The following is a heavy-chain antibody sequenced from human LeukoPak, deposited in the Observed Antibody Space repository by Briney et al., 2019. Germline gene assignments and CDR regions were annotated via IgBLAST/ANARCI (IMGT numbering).Heavy chain of an antibody. J-gene: IGHJ6*02. CDR3: AKDRVGSWYFSNYYYYGMDV. CDR2: IWYDGSNK. V-gene: IGHV3-30*02. Sequence: PGGSLRLSCAASGFTFSSYGMHWVRQAPGKGLEWVAVIWYDGSNKYYADSVKGRFTISRDNSKSTLYLQMNSLRAEDTAVYYCAKDRVGSWYFSNYYYYGMDVWGQGTTVTVSS. D-gene: IGHD6-13*01. CDR1: GFTFSSYG.